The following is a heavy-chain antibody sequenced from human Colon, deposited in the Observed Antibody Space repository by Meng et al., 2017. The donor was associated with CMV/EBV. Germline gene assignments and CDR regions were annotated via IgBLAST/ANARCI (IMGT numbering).Heavy chain of an antibody. CDR2: MYYTGNT. J-gene: IGHJ4*02. V-gene: IGHV4-59*08. D-gene: IGHD3-9*01. Sequence: QVQLQEAGPGLVKPSDTLSLTCTLSGGFISSFHWSWIRQSPGKGLEWIGHMYYTGNTKYNPSLKSRVAISIDTSKNQLSLKLTSVTAADTAVYYCARLFDIETGFDHWGQGSLVTSPQ. CDR1: GGFISSFH. CDR3: ARLFDIETGFDH.